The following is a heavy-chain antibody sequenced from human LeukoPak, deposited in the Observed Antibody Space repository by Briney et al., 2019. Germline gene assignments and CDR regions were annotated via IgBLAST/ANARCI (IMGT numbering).Heavy chain of an antibody. J-gene: IGHJ5*02. V-gene: IGHV4-34*01. CDR3: ARLGDGLGFDP. D-gene: IGHD3-16*01. Sequence: SETLSLTCAVYGGSFSGYYWSRIRQPPGKGLEWIGEINHSGSTNYNPSLKSRVTISVDTSKNQFSLKLSSVTAADTAVYYCARLGDGLGFDPWGQGTLVTVSS. CDR1: GGSFSGYY. CDR2: INHSGST.